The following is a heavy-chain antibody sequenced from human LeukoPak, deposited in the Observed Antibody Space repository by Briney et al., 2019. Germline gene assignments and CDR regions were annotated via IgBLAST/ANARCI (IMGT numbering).Heavy chain of an antibody. CDR3: ATFPWVAVGGAFDI. J-gene: IGHJ3*02. V-gene: IGHV4-59*01. CDR1: GGSISSYY. Sequence: PSETLSLTCTVSGGSISSYYWSWIRQPPGKGLEWIGYIYYSGSTNYNPSLKSRVTISVDTSKNQFSLKLSSVTAADTAVYYCATFPWVAVGGAFDIWGQGTTVTVSS. CDR2: IYYSGST. D-gene: IGHD6-19*01.